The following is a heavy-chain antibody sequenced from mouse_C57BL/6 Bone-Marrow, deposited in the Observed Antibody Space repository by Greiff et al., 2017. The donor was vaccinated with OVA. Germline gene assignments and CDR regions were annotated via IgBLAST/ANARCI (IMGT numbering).Heavy chain of an antibody. CDR1: GYTFTSYG. V-gene: IGHV1-81*01. J-gene: IGHJ4*01. CDR3: ARGGYLTHYYAMDY. Sequence: QVQLQQSGAELARPGASVKLSCKASGYTFTSYGISWVKQRTGQGLEWIGEIYPRSGNTYYNEKFKGKATLTADKSSSTAYMELRSLTSEDSAVYFCARGGYLTHYYAMDYWCQGTSVTVSS. D-gene: IGHD2-2*01. CDR2: IYPRSGNT.